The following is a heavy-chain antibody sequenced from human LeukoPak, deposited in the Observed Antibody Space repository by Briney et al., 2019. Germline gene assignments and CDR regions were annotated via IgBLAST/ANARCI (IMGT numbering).Heavy chain of an antibody. CDR2: IYYSGST. CDR3: ARAGEYSLPGAFDI. J-gene: IGHJ3*02. V-gene: IGHV4-39*07. Sequence: SSETLSLTRTVSGGSISSSSYYWGWIRQPPGKGLEWIGTIYYSGSTYYNLSLKSRVTISVDRSKNQFSLKLSSVTAADTAVYYCARAGEYSLPGAFDIWGQGTMVTVSS. D-gene: IGHD2-15*01. CDR1: GGSISSSSYY.